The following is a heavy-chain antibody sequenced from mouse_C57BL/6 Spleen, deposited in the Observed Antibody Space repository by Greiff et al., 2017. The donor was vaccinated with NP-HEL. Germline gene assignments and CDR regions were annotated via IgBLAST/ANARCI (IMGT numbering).Heavy chain of an antibody. CDR2: IDPEDGDT. J-gene: IGHJ4*01. V-gene: IGHV14-1*01. CDR1: GFNIKDYY. CDR3: TTSPFYYDYDLDY. D-gene: IGHD2-4*01. Sequence: VQLKQSGAELVRPGASVKLSCTASGFNIKDYYMHWVKQRPEQGLEWIGRIDPEDGDTEYAPKFQGKATMTADTSSNTAYLQLSSLTSEDTAVYYCTTSPFYYDYDLDYWGQGTSVTVSS.